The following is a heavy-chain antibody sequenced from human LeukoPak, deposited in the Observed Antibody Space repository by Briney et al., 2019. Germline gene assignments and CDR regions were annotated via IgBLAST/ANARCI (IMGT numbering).Heavy chain of an antibody. V-gene: IGHV3-74*01. J-gene: IGHJ4*02. CDR3: ARDAGYDILTGYYYFDY. D-gene: IGHD3-9*01. CDR2: INSDGSST. CDR1: GFTFSSYW. Sequence: GGSLRLSCAASGFTFSSYWMHWVRQAPGKGLVWVSRINSDGSSTSYADSVKGRFTISRDNAKNSLYLQMNSLRAEDTAVYYCARDAGYDILTGYYYFDYWGQGTLVTVSS.